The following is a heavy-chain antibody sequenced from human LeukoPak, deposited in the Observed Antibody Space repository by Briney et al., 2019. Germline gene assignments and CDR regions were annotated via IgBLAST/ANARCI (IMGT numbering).Heavy chain of an antibody. Sequence: GGSLRLSCAASGFTFSSYVMSWVRQAPGKGLEWVSAISGNGGSIYYAESVKGRFTISRDNSKNALYLQMNSLRAEDTAVYYCAALWFDPWGQGTLVTVPS. CDR1: GFTFSSYV. CDR2: ISGNGGSI. CDR3: AALWFDP. J-gene: IGHJ5*02. V-gene: IGHV3-23*01.